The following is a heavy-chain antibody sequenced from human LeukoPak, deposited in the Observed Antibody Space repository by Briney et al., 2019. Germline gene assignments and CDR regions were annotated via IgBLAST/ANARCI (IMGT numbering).Heavy chain of an antibody. V-gene: IGHV4-59*01. CDR2: IYYSASP. J-gene: IGHJ6*03. CDR3: ARGYSYYYYYMDV. Sequence: SETLSLTCTVSGGGISSYYWSWIRQPPGKGLGWICDIYYSASPNYNPSLKSRVTMSVDTSKHHLPLKLSSVTDEDTAVYYCARGYSYYYYYMDVWGKGTTVTVSS. D-gene: IGHD5-18*01. CDR1: GGGISSYY.